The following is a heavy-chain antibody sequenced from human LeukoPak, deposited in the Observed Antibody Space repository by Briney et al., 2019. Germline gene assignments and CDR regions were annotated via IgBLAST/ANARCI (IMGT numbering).Heavy chain of an antibody. V-gene: IGHV4-4*07. CDR1: GNSFGDYY. CDR2: IYTSGST. D-gene: IGHD3-10*01. Sequence: SETLSLTCTVSGNSFGDYYWSWIRQPAGKGLEWIGRIYTSGSTNYNPPLKSRVTMSVDTSNNQFSLKLSSVTAADTAVYYCAREVLVWFGEMRFDPWGQGTLVTVSS. J-gene: IGHJ5*02. CDR3: AREVLVWFGEMRFDP.